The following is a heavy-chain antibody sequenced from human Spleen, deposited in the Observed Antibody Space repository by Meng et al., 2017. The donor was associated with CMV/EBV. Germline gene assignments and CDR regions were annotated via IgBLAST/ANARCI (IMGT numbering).Heavy chain of an antibody. CDR3: ARPKSRGYSGYDPFDY. D-gene: IGHD5-12*01. CDR2: IIPMFGIT. J-gene: IGHJ4*02. V-gene: IGHV1-69*05. CDR1: SYS. Sequence: SYSISWVRQAPGQGIEWMGGIIPMFGITNYAQKFQGRITITTDETTDESTGAAYMELSSLRSEDTAVYYCARPKSRGYSGYDPFDYWGRGTLVTVSS.